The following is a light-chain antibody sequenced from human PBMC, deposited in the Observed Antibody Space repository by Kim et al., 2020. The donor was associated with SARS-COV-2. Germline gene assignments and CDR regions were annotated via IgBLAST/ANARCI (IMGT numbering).Light chain of an antibody. J-gene: IGLJ2*01. CDR3: QAWDSSTLL. CDR1: KLGGEY. CDR2: EDN. V-gene: IGLV3-1*01. Sequence: SYELTQPPSVSVSPGQTANITCSGDKLGGEYACWYQQKTGQSPVLVIYEDNKRPSGIPERFSGSNSGNIATLTISGTQAMDEADYYCQAWDSSTLLFGGGTQLTVL.